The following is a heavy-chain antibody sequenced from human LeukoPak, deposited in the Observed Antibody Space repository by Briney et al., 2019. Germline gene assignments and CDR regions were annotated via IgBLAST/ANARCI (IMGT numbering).Heavy chain of an antibody. CDR1: GYSFTSYG. CDR2: ISGNNDNP. J-gene: IGHJ4*02. CDR3: ARDGTSADDY. Sequence: ASVKVSCKASGYSFTSYGITWVRQAPGQGLEWMGWISGNNDNPNYGQKFQGRFTVTTDSSTSTAYMELRNLTFDDTAVYYCARDGTSADDYWGQGTLVTVSS. V-gene: IGHV1-18*01. D-gene: IGHD1-26*01.